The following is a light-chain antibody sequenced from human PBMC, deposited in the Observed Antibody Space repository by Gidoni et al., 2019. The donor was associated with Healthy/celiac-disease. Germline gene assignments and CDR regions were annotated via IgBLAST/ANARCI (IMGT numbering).Light chain of an antibody. V-gene: IGKV3-20*01. Sequence: ESVLTQSPVTLSLSPGERATLSCRASQSVSSSYLAWYQQTPGQAPRLLIYGASSRATGIPDRFSGSGSGTDFTLTISRLEPEDFAVYYCQQYGSSPRYTFGQGTKLEI. CDR3: QQYGSSPRYT. J-gene: IGKJ2*01. CDR2: GAS. CDR1: QSVSSSY.